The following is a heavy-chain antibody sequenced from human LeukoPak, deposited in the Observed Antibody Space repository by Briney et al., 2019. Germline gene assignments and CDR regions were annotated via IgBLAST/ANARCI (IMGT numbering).Heavy chain of an antibody. J-gene: IGHJ4*02. Sequence: GGSLRLSCAASGFTFSDYYMSWIRQAPGKGLEWVSYISSSSSPIYYADSVKGRFTISRDNAKSSLYLQMNSLRAEDTAVYYCARDQGIAAAGTLRYFDYWGQGTLVTVSS. V-gene: IGHV3-11*04. CDR2: ISSSSSPI. D-gene: IGHD6-13*01. CDR1: GFTFSDYY. CDR3: ARDQGIAAAGTLRYFDY.